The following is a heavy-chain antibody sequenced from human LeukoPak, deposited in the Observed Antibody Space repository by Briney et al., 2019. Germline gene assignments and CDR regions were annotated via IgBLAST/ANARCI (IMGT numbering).Heavy chain of an antibody. CDR1: NGSLSSHY. J-gene: IGHJ6*03. CDR3: AREYDSSGYYQNYYYYYMDV. CDR2: IYYSGST. V-gene: IGHV4-59*11. D-gene: IGHD3-22*01. Sequence: PSETLSLTCTVSNGSLSSHYWSWIRQPPGKGLEWIGYIYYSGSTNYNPSLKSRVTISVDTSKNQFSLKLSSVTAADTAVYYCAREYDSSGYYQNYYYYYMDVWGKGTTVTVSS.